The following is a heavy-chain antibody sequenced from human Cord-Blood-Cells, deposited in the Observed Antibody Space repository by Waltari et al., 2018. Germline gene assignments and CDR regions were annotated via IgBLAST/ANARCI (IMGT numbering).Heavy chain of an antibody. Sequence: QVQLQQWGAGLLKPSETLSLTCAVYGGSFSGYYWSWIRQPPGKGMEWIGEINHRGSTNYNPSLKSRGTISVDTSKNQFSLKLSSVTAADTAVYYCARLLYGSGSYYFDYWGQGTLVTVSS. CDR2: INHRGST. V-gene: IGHV4-34*01. CDR1: GGSFSGYY. D-gene: IGHD3-10*01. J-gene: IGHJ4*02. CDR3: ARLLYGSGSYYFDY.